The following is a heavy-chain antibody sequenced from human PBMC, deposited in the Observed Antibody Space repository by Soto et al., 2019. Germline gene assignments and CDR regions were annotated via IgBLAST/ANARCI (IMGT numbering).Heavy chain of an antibody. Sequence: ASVTVSCKHSGSTFTSYGTTSVRQAPGQGLERMGWISAYNGNTNDAQKLQGRVTMTTDTSTSTAYLELRSLRSDDTAVYYCVRGAPQLSRLGYYYHGMDVWGQGTTVTVSS. D-gene: IGHD6-13*01. CDR1: GSTFTSYG. V-gene: IGHV1-18*01. CDR3: VRGAPQLSRLGYYYHGMDV. CDR2: ISAYNGNT. J-gene: IGHJ6*01.